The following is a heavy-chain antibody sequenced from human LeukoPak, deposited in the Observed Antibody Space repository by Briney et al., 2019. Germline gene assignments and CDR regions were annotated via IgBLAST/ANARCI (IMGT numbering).Heavy chain of an antibody. Sequence: SETLSLTCAVYGGSFSGYYWSWIRQPPGKGLEWIREINHSGSTNYNPSLKSRVTISVDTSKNQFSLKLSSVTAADTAVYYCARVRRPGYCSSTSCSRGTNWFDPWGQGTLVTVSS. J-gene: IGHJ5*02. CDR2: INHSGST. CDR3: ARVRRPGYCSSTSCSRGTNWFDP. D-gene: IGHD2-2*01. CDR1: GGSFSGYY. V-gene: IGHV4-34*01.